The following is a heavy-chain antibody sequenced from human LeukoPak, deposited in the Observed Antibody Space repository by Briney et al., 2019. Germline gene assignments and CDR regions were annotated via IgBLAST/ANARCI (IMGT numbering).Heavy chain of an antibody. D-gene: IGHD6-13*01. Sequence: PGGSLRLSCAASGFTFDDYAMHWVRQAPGKGLEWVSGISWNSGSIGYADSVKGRFTISRDNAKNSLYLQMNSLRAEDMALYYCAKSYSSSWRSPLDYWGEGTLVTVSS. CDR2: ISWNSGSI. CDR1: GFTFDDYA. J-gene: IGHJ4*02. CDR3: AKSYSSSWRSPLDY. V-gene: IGHV3-9*03.